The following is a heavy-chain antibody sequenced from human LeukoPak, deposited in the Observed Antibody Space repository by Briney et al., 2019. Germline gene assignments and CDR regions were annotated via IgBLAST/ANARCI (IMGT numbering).Heavy chain of an antibody. D-gene: IGHD3-22*01. CDR3: ARDGHRRFHYDNGAYRFDN. CDR2: INQDGSEK. Sequence: PGGSLRLSCAASRFSFSSYWMSWVRQAPGKGLEWVANINQDGSEKFYADSVKGRFTISRDNAKNSLYLQMNSLRADDTAVYYCARDGHRRFHYDNGAYRFDNWGQGTLVTVSS. CDR1: RFSFSSYW. V-gene: IGHV3-7*03. J-gene: IGHJ4*02.